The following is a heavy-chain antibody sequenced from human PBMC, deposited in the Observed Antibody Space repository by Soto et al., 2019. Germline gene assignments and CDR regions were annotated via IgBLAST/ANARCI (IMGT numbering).Heavy chain of an antibody. Sequence: QVQLQESGPGLVKPSGTLSLTCAVSGGSISSSNWWSWVRQPPGKGLEWIGEIYHSGSTNYNPSLKRRVTISVAKSKNQFSLKLSSGTAADTAVYYCARVSGSYYYGMDVWGQGTTVTVSS. V-gene: IGHV4-4*02. J-gene: IGHJ6*02. CDR3: ARVSGSYYYGMDV. D-gene: IGHD1-26*01. CDR2: IYHSGST. CDR1: GGSISSSNW.